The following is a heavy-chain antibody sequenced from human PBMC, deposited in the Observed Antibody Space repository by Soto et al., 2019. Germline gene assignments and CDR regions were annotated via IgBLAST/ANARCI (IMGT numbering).Heavy chain of an antibody. J-gene: IGHJ4*02. V-gene: IGHV4-59*01. CDR2: IYYSGST. Sequence: SETLSLTCTVSGGSISSYYWSWIRQPPGKGLEWIGYIYYSGSTNYNPSLKSRVTISVDTSKNQFSLKLSSVTAADTAVYYCARDSALRGFDYWGQGTLVTLSS. CDR3: ARDSALRGFDY. D-gene: IGHD4-17*01. CDR1: GGSISSYY.